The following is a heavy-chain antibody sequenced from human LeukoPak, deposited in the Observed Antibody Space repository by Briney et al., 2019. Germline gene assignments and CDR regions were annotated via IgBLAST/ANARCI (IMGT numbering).Heavy chain of an antibody. CDR2: INQDGSEK. D-gene: IGHD6-19*01. CDR1: GFTFSSYW. CDR3: ARDAAYGYSSGWYGFFDRWFDP. J-gene: IGHJ5*02. Sequence: PGGSLRLSCAASGFTFSSYWMSWVRQAPGKGLEWVANINQDGSEKYYVDSVKGRFTISRDNAKNSLYLQMNSLRAEDTAVYYCARDAAYGYSSGWYGFFDRWFDPWGQGNLVTVSS. V-gene: IGHV3-7*01.